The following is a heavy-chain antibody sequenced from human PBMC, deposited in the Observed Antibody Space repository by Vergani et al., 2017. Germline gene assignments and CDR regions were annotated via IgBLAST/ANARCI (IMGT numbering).Heavy chain of an antibody. Sequence: QVQLVQSGAEVKKPGASVKVSCKASGYTFTGYYMHWVRQAPGQGLEWMGIINPSGGSTSYAQKFQGRVTMTTDTSTSTAYMELRSLRSDDTAVYYWARVIEYCSSTSCYGEAWFDPWGQGTLVTVSS. J-gene: IGHJ5*02. CDR3: ARVIEYCSSTSCYGEAWFDP. V-gene: IGHV1-46*01. CDR1: GYTFTGYY. CDR2: INPSGGST. D-gene: IGHD2-2*01.